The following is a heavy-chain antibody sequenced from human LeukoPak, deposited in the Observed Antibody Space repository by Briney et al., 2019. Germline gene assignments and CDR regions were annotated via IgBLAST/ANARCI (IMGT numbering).Heavy chain of an antibody. D-gene: IGHD3-22*01. CDR1: GLTFSNAW. J-gene: IGHJ4*02. Sequence: PGGSLRLSCAASGLTFSNAWMSWVRQAPGKGLEWVGRIKSKTDGGATDYTAPVKGRFTISRDDSKNTLYLQMNSLKTEDTAVYYCTTLFGAYYYDSSGFYYPFDYWGQGTLVTVSS. CDR2: IKSKTDGGAT. V-gene: IGHV3-15*01. CDR3: TTLFGAYYYDSSGFYYPFDY.